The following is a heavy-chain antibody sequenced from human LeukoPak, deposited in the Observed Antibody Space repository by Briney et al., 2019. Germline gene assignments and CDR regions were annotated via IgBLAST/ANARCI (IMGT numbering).Heavy chain of an antibody. CDR2: IYYSGST. J-gene: IGHJ5*02. Sequence: SETLSLTCTVSGGSISRYYWNWIRQPPGKGLEWLGYIYYSGSTNYNPSLKSRVTISVDTSKNQFSLKLSPVTAADTAVYYCARFGYGSGSYGFDPWGRGTLVTVSS. D-gene: IGHD3-10*01. CDR3: ARFGYGSGSYGFDP. V-gene: IGHV4-59*08. CDR1: GGSISRYY.